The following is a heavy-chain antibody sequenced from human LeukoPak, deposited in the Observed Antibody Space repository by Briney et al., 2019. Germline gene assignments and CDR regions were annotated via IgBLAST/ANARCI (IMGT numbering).Heavy chain of an antibody. J-gene: IGHJ4*02. D-gene: IGHD3-22*01. Sequence: ASVKVSCKASGYTFTSYGISWVRQAPGQGLERMGWISAYNGNTNYAQKLRGRVTMTTDTSTSTAYMELRSLRSDDTAVYYCARVHSSGYYYGGDYWGQGTLVTVSS. CDR3: ARVHSSGYYYGGDY. CDR1: GYTFTSYG. V-gene: IGHV1-18*01. CDR2: ISAYNGNT.